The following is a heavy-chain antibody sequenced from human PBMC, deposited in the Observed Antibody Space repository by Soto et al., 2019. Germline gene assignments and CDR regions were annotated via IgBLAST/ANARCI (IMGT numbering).Heavy chain of an antibody. D-gene: IGHD2-2*01. CDR2: IKQDGSEK. V-gene: IGHV3-7*01. CDR1: GFTFSSYW. Sequence: GGSLRLSCAASGFTFSSYWMSWVRQAPGKGLEWVANIKQDGSEKYYVDSVKGRFTISRDNAKNSLYLQMNSLRAEETAVYYCAREKEYCSSTSCRYYYYYYMDVWGKGTTVTVSS. CDR3: AREKEYCSSTSCRYYYYYYMDV. J-gene: IGHJ6*03.